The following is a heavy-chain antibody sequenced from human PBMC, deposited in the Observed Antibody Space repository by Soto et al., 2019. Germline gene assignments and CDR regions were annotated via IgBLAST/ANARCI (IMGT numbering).Heavy chain of an antibody. J-gene: IGHJ3*02. CDR2: IIPIFGTA. Sequence: QVQLVQSGAEVKKPGSSVKVSCKASGGTFSSYAISWVRQAPGQGLEWMGGIIPIFGTANYAQKFQGRVTITADKSTSTAYMELSSLRSEDTAVYYCAKTYYYDSSGYYARGAFDIWGQGTMVTVSS. D-gene: IGHD3-22*01. CDR3: AKTYYYDSSGYYARGAFDI. V-gene: IGHV1-69*06. CDR1: GGTFSSYA.